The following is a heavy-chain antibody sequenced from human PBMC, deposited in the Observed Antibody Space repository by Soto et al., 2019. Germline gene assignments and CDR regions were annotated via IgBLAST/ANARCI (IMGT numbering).Heavy chain of an antibody. CDR2: ISWDGGST. J-gene: IGHJ6*03. Sequence: GGSLRLSCAASGFTFDDYTMHWVRQAPGKGLEWVSLISWDGGSTYYADSVKGRFTISRDNSKNTLYLQMNSLRAEDTAVYYCAKTGDYKFYYYYYYMDVWGKGTTVTVSS. V-gene: IGHV3-43*01. D-gene: IGHD4-17*01. CDR3: AKTGDYKFYYYYYYMDV. CDR1: GFTFDDYT.